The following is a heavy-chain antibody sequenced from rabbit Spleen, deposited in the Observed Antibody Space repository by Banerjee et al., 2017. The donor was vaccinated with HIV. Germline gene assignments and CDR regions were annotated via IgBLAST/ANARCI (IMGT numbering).Heavy chain of an antibody. CDR2: IYVGSIGDT. V-gene: IGHV1S45*01. Sequence: QEQLKESGGGLVQPGGSLKLSCKASGFDFSVYGLSWVRQAPGKGLEWIGCIYVGSIGDTYYASWAKGRFTISKTSSTTVTLQMTSLTAADTATYFCARGSAAMTMVITGYYFNLWGPGTLVTVS. CDR1: GFDFSVYG. CDR3: ARGSAAMTMVITGYYFNL. D-gene: IGHD2-1*01. J-gene: IGHJ4*01.